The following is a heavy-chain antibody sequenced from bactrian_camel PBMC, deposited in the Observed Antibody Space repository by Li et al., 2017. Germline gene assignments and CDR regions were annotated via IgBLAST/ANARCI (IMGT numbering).Heavy chain of an antibody. J-gene: IGHJ4*01. D-gene: IGHD3*01. CDR2: IDSDDST. CDR1: GYIYGSSC. Sequence: HVQLVESGGGSVQAGGSLRLSCAAPGYIYGSSCLGWFRQAPGKEREEVATIDSDDSTKYADSVKGRFTISRDNAKNTLYLQMNNLKPEDTAMYYCAASRSCAMLYEDNNMGPGTQVTVS. V-gene: IGHV3S53*01.